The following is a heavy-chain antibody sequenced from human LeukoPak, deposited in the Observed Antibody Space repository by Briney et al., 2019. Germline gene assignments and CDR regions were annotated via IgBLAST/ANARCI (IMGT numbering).Heavy chain of an antibody. D-gene: IGHD3-10*01. J-gene: IGHJ4*02. CDR1: GASVSSGGYY. CDR2: IYYSGST. CDR3: ARRGGSGRSFDY. Sequence: PSETLSLTCTVSGASVSSGGYYWSWLRQPPGKGLEWIGYIYYSGSTNYNPSLKSRVTISLDTSKNQFSLTVSSVTAADTAVYYCARRGGSGRSFDYWGQGTLVTVSS. V-gene: IGHV4-61*08.